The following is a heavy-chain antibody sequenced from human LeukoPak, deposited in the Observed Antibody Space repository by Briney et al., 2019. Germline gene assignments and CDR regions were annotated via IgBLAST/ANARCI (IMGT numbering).Heavy chain of an antibody. V-gene: IGHV7-4-1*02. J-gene: IGHJ4*02. Sequence: GASVKVSCKASGYTFTTYAMNWVRQAPGQGLEWMGWINTNTGNRTYAQGFTGRFVFSLDTSVSTAYLQISSLKAEDTAVYYCARVVGCGGDCYSGISDYWGQGTLVTVSS. CDR1: GYTFTTYA. D-gene: IGHD2-21*02. CDR3: ARVVGCGGDCYSGISDY. CDR2: INTNTGNR.